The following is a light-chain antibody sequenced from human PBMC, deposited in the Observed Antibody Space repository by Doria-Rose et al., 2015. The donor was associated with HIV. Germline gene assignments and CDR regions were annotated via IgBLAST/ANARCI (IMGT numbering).Light chain of an antibody. CDR2: GAS. V-gene: IGKV3-20*01. CDR1: QSVSSSY. CDR3: QQYGSSPRT. Sequence: ATLSLSPGERATLSCRASQSVSSSYLAWYQQKPGRAPRLLIYGASSRATGIPDRFSGSGSGTDFTLTISRLKPEDFAVYYCQQYGSSPRTFGQGTKVEIK. J-gene: IGKJ1*01.